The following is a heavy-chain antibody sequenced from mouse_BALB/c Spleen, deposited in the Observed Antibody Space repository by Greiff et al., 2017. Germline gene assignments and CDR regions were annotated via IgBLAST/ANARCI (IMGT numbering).Heavy chain of an antibody. CDR3: ASLLRPFAY. CDR1: GFNIKDTY. D-gene: IGHD1-2*01. CDR2: IDPANGNT. J-gene: IGHJ3*01. Sequence: VQLKESGAELVKPGASVKLSCTASGFNIKDTYMHWVKQRPEQGLEWIGRIDPANGNTKYDPKFQGKATITADTSSNTAYLQLSSLTSEDTAVYYCASLLRPFAYWGQGTLVTVSA. V-gene: IGHV14-3*02.